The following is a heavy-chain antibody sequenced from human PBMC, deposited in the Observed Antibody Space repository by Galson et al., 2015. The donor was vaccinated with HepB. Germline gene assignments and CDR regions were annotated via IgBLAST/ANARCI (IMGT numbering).Heavy chain of an antibody. CDR1: GGSISSSSYY. Sequence: ETLSLTCTVSGGSISSSSYYWGWIRQPPGKGLEWIGSIYYSGSTYYNPSLKSRVTISVDTSKNQFSLKLSSVTAADTAVYYCARDGYYDSSGPHNARPHWYFDLWGRGTLVTVSS. CDR3: ARDGYYDSSGPHNARPHWYFDL. J-gene: IGHJ2*01. CDR2: IYYSGST. V-gene: IGHV4-39*07. D-gene: IGHD3-22*01.